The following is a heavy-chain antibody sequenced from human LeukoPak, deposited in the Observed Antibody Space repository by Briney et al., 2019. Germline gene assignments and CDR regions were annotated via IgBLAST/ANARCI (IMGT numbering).Heavy chain of an antibody. CDR2: INGDGSST. CDR3: ARGAFYSDTSGYSVVADY. J-gene: IGHJ4*02. Sequence: GGSLRLPCAASGFTFSNYWMHWVRHAPGKGLVWVSRINGDGSSTTYADSVKGRFTISRDNAKNTLFLRMNSLRAEDTAVYYCARGAFYSDTSGYSVVADYWGQGTLVTVSS. D-gene: IGHD3-22*01. V-gene: IGHV3-74*01. CDR1: GFTFSNYW.